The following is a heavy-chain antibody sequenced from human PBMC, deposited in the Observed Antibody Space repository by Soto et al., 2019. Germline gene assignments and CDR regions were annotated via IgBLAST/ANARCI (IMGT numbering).Heavy chain of an antibody. J-gene: IGHJ4*01. V-gene: IGHV3-9*01. CDR1: GFTFENYA. CDR2: ISWNRGTI. Sequence: GGSLRLSCTSSGFTFENYAMHWVRQAPGKGLEWVSGISWNRGTIGYADSVRGRFTISRDNAKNSLYLQMDSLRPEDTALYYCAREGVTNYTDYYFDLWGHGALVTVSS. CDR3: AREGVTNYTDYYFDL. D-gene: IGHD4-4*01.